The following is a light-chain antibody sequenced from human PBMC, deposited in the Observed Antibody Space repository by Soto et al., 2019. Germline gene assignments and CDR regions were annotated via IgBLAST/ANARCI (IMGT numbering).Light chain of an antibody. V-gene: IGKV1-9*01. CDR2: AAS. CDR3: QQLHGYPIT. Sequence: ILLTQSPSSLSASVGDRFTITCLASQGIDTSLAWYQQKPGKAPKLLIYAASNFQSGVPSRFSGSGSGTHFTLTISSLQPEDFATYYCQQLHGYPITFGQGTRLEIK. CDR1: QGIDTS. J-gene: IGKJ5*01.